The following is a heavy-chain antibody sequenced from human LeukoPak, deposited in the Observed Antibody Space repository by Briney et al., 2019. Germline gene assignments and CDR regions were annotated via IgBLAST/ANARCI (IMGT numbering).Heavy chain of an antibody. CDR3: ARDSILGDSSGYYYPQNWFDY. CDR1: GYTFTSYY. D-gene: IGHD3-22*01. Sequence: ASVKVSCKASGYTFTSYYMHWVRQAPGQGLEWMGIISPSGGSTSYAQKFQGRVTMTRDTSTSTVYMELSSLRSEDTAVYYCARDSILGDSSGYYYPQNWFDYWGQGTLVTVSS. CDR2: ISPSGGST. V-gene: IGHV1-46*01. J-gene: IGHJ4*02.